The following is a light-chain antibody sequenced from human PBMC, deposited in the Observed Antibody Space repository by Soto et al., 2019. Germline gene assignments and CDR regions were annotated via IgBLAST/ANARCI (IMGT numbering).Light chain of an antibody. CDR1: SSVVGGYNF. CDR2: EVT. J-gene: IGLJ1*01. Sequence: QSVLTQPASVSGSPGQSITISCTGTSSVVGGYNFVSWYQQHPGKAPKLMIFEVTSRPSGVSNRFSGSKSGNTASLTISGLQPEDEADYYCSSYTTSSTLVFGTGTKVTVL. V-gene: IGLV2-14*03. CDR3: SSYTTSSTLV.